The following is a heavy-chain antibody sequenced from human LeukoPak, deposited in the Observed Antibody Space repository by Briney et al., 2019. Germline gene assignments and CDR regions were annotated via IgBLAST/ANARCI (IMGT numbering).Heavy chain of an antibody. CDR2: IKEDGTET. Sequence: GGSLRLSCAASGFMFSSNWMSWVRLAPGKGLEWVANIKEDGTETYYVDSVKGRFTISRDNAKNSLYLQMNSLRVEDTAVYYCAKGGRSLQTYWGQGTLVTVSS. J-gene: IGHJ4*02. D-gene: IGHD5-24*01. V-gene: IGHV3-7*03. CDR3: AKGGRSLQTY. CDR1: GFMFSSNW.